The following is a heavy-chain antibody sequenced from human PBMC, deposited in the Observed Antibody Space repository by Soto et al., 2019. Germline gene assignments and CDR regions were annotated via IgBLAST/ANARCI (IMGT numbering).Heavy chain of an antibody. D-gene: IGHD2-21*02. CDR3: AKGGGGDHGY. J-gene: IGHJ4*02. CDR2: ITITGDTT. V-gene: IGHV3-23*04. Sequence: EVQLVESEGGLVQPGGSLRLSCEASGFIFTTSDMSWVRQAPGKGLEWISSITITGDTTHYADSVKGRFTISRDNSRNTVYLQMNSLTIDAPAVYYWAKGGGGDHGYWGQGTLVAVSS. CDR1: GFIFTTSD.